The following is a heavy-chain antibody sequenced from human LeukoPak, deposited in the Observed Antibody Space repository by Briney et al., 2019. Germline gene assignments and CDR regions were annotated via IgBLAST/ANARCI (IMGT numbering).Heavy chain of an antibody. CDR3: ARCSSSGCASSPLAGYLY. J-gene: IGHJ4*02. D-gene: IGHD2-2*01. CDR1: GFTFSSYA. V-gene: IGHV3-48*04. Sequence: GGSLRLSCAASGFTFSSYAMSWVRQAPGKGLEWVSYISSSSSPIWYADSVKGRFTISRDNAKSSLFLQMNSLRAEDTAVYYCARCSSSGCASSPLAGYLYWGQGTLVTVSS. CDR2: ISSSSSPI.